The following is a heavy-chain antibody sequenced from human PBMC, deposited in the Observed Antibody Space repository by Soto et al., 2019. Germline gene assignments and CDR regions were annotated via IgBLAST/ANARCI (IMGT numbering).Heavy chain of an antibody. V-gene: IGHV3-21*01. CDR1: GFTFSSYA. CDR2: ISSTTNYI. D-gene: IGHD5-12*01. J-gene: IGHJ4*02. Sequence: GGSLRLSCAASGFTFSSYAMHWVRQAPGKGLEWVSSISSTTNYIYYGDSMKGRFTISRDNAKNSLYLQMNSLRAEDTAVYYCARDPEKYSGSDLGIDYWGQGTLVTVSS. CDR3: ARDPEKYSGSDLGIDY.